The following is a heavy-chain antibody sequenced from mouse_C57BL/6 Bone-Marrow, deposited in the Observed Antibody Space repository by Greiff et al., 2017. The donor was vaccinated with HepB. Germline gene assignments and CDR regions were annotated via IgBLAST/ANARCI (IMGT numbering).Heavy chain of an antibody. CDR3: ARTPYYYGSSLHFDY. J-gene: IGHJ2*01. CDR1: GYAFSSYW. V-gene: IGHV1-80*01. Sequence: VQLQQSGAELVKPGASVKISCKASGYAFSSYWMNWVKQRPGKGLEWIGQIYPGDGDTNYNGKFKGKATLTADKSSSTAYMQLSSLTSEDSAVYFCARTPYYYGSSLHFDYWGQGTTLTVSS. D-gene: IGHD1-1*01. CDR2: IYPGDGDT.